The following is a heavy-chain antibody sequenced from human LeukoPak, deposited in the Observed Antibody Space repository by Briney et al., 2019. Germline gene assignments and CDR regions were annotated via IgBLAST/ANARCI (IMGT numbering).Heavy chain of an antibody. CDR1: GFTFDDYA. V-gene: IGHV3-21*01. J-gene: IGHJ4*02. Sequence: GGSLRLSCAASGFTFDDYAMHWVRQAPGKGLEWVSSISSSSSYIYYADSVKGRFTISRDNAKNSLYLHMNSLRAEDTAVYYCARERQQSYRSFDYWGQGTLVTVSS. CDR2: ISSSSSYI. D-gene: IGHD6-13*01. CDR3: ARERQQSYRSFDY.